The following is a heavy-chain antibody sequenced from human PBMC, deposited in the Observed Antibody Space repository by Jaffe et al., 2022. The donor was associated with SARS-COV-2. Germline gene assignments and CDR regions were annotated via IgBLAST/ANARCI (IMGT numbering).Heavy chain of an antibody. V-gene: IGHV3-53*01. D-gene: IGHD6-13*01. CDR2: IYKAGGT. CDR1: GFTVSSNF. J-gene: IGHJ4*02. CDR3: ARVLLAADGPPYVFDL. Sequence: EVQLVESGGDLIQPGGSLRLSCAVSGFTVSSNFVSWVRQAPGRGPEWVSIIYKAGGTYYADSVMGRFTISRDESKNTVYLQMNSLRADDTAVYYCARVLLAADGPPYVFDLWGSGTLVTVSS.